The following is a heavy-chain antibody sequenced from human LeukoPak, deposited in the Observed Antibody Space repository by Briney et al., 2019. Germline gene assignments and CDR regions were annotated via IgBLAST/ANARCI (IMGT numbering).Heavy chain of an antibody. CDR1: GFTFSSYS. Sequence: GGSLRLSCAASGFTFSSYSMNWVRQAPGKGLEWVSSISSSSSYIYYADSVKGRFTISRDNSKNTLYLQMNSLRAEDTAVYYCARVDVGATQFDYWGQGTLVTVSS. CDR3: ARVDVGATQFDY. J-gene: IGHJ4*02. D-gene: IGHD1-26*01. CDR2: ISSSSSYI. V-gene: IGHV3-21*01.